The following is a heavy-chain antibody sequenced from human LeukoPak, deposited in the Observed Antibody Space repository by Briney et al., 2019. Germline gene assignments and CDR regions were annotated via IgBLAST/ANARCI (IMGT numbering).Heavy chain of an antibody. J-gene: IGHJ6*02. D-gene: IGHD2-15*01. V-gene: IGHV3-48*03. Sequence: TGGSLRLSCGASGFTFSSYEMNWVRQAPGKGLEWLSYISGSGSTIYYADSVKGRFTISRDNAKNSLFLQMDSLRAEATAVYYCARGCGGGCSSGYYYYGMDVWGQGTTVTVSS. CDR3: ARGCGGGCSSGYYYYGMDV. CDR2: ISGSGSTI. CDR1: GFTFSSYE.